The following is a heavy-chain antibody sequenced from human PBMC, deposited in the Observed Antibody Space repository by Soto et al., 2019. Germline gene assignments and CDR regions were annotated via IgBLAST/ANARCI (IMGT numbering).Heavy chain of an antibody. CDR3: VKDWGHDFSNGYFKV. CDR2: ISWNSASI. V-gene: IGHV3-9*01. Sequence: GGSLRLSCAASGFTFDDYAMHWVRQVPGKGLEWVSGISWNSASIGYADSVKGRFTTSRANAKNSLYLELNSLKTEDTALYYCVKDWGHDFSNGYFKVWAQGTTVTVSS. CDR1: GFTFDDYA. J-gene: IGHJ4*02. D-gene: IGHD3-3*01.